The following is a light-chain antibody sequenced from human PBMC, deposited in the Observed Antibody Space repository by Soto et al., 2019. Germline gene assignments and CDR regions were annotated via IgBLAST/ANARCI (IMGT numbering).Light chain of an antibody. V-gene: IGLV1-47*01. J-gene: IGLJ2*01. CDR3: AAWDDSLSGLVV. CDR1: SSNIGYNY. CDR2: RND. Sequence: QSVLTQPPSASGTPGQRVTISCSGSSSNIGYNYVYWYQQLPGAAPKLLIDRNDQRPSGVPDRFSGSKSGTSASLAISGLRSEDEADYYCAAWDDSLSGLVVFGGGTKLTVL.